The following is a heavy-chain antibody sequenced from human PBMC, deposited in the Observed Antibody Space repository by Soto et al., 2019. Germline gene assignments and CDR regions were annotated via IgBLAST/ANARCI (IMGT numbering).Heavy chain of an antibody. J-gene: IGHJ4*02. D-gene: IGHD3-22*01. CDR2: IYYSGST. CDR1: GGSISSYY. CDR3: ARTNSSGYYYVDY. V-gene: IGHV4-59*01. Sequence: ETLSLTCTVSGGSISSYYWSWIRQPPGKGLEWIGYIYYSGSTNYNPSLKSRVTISVDTSKNQFSLKLSSVTAADTAVYYCARTNSSGYYYVDYWGKGTRFTVSS.